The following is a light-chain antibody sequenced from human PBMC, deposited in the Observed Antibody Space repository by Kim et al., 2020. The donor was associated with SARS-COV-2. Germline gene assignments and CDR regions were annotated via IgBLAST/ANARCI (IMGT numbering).Light chain of an antibody. CDR2: GAS. CDR3: LQSYTARS. V-gene: IGKV1-39*01. CDR1: QNINTY. Sequence: LSASVGDRVTITCPASQNINTYLSWYQPKPGNAPKVLITGASSLQNGVSSRFSGSGSGTDFTLTISGLQPEDSATYYCLQSYTARSFGRGTKLEI. J-gene: IGKJ2*01.